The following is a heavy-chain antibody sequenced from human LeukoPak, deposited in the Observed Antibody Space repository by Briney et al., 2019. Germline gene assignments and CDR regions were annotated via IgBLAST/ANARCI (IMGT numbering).Heavy chain of an antibody. CDR3: ARVPKVAPEYYFDY. V-gene: IGHV3-21*01. J-gene: IGHJ4*02. CDR2: ISSSSSYI. Sequence: GGSLRLSCAASGFTFSSYSMNWVRQAPGKGLEWVSSISSSSSYIYYADSVKGRFTISRDNAKNSLYLQVNSLRAEDTAVYYCARVPKVAPEYYFDYWGQGTLVTVSS. CDR1: GFTFSSYS.